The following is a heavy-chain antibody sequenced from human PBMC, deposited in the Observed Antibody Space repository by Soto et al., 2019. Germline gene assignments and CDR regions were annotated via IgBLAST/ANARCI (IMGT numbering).Heavy chain of an antibody. CDR2: ISPYNGNT. CDR1: GYTFTTYS. J-gene: IGHJ5*02. Sequence: QVQLVQSGAEVKKPGASVKVSCKTSGYTFTTYSVSWVRQAPGQGLEWMGWISPYNGNTNYAQRLQGRVTLTTDTSTKTAYMELMSLRSDDTALYYCAREDGSCSGGSCHSGGWLEPWGQGTLVTVSS. CDR3: AREDGSCSGGSCHSGGWLEP. V-gene: IGHV1-18*01. D-gene: IGHD2-15*01.